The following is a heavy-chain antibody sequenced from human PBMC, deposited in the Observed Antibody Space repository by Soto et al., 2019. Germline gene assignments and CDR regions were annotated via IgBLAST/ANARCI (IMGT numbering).Heavy chain of an antibody. CDR1: GFTFSRFA. CDR2: ISGSGGST. V-gene: IGHV3-23*01. Sequence: PGGSLRLSCAASGFTFSRFALSWVRQATLKVLEWVSAISGSGGSTYYADSVKGRFTISRDNSKNTLYLQMNSMRAEDTAVYYCAKAPITIVGVVTPDAFDIWGQGTMVTVSS. D-gene: IGHD3-3*01. J-gene: IGHJ3*02. CDR3: AKAPITIVGVVTPDAFDI.